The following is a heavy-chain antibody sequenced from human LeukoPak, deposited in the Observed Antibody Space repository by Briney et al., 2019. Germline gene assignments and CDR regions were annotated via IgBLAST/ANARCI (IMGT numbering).Heavy chain of an antibody. CDR3: ARDEGYCSSTSCYLLDY. CDR2: IKQDGSEK. V-gene: IGHV3-7*01. D-gene: IGHD2-2*01. J-gene: IGHJ4*02. Sequence: GSLRLSCAASGFTFSSYWMSWVRQAPGKGLEWVANIKQDGSEKYYVDSVKGRFTISRDNAKNSLYLQMNSLRAEDTAVYYCARDEGYCSSTSCYLLDYWGQGTQVTVSS. CDR1: GFTFSSYW.